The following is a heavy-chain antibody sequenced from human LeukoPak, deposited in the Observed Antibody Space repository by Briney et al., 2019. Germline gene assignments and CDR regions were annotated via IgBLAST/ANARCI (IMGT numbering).Heavy chain of an antibody. J-gene: IGHJ4*02. Sequence: PSETLSLTCTVSGGSISSYYWSWIRQPPGKGLEWIGYIYYSGSTNYNPSPKSRVTISVDTSKNQFSLKLSSVTAADTAVYYCAGSGYSYGIDYWGQGTLVTVSS. CDR1: GGSISSYY. V-gene: IGHV4-59*08. CDR3: AGSGYSYGIDY. D-gene: IGHD5-18*01. CDR2: IYYSGST.